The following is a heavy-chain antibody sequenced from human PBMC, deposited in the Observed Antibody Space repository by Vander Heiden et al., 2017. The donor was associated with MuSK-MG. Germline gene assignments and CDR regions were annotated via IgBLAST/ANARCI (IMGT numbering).Heavy chain of an antibody. Sequence: EVQLVESGGGLVQPGGSLKLSCAASGFTFSGSAMHWVRQASGKGLEWVGHMRSKAHNYATAYAASVKGRFTISRDDSKNTAYLQMNSLKTEDTAVYYCTRRYCSGGSCYPMDVWGKGTTVTVSS. CDR2: MRSKAHNYAT. CDR1: GFTFSGSA. CDR3: TRRYCSGGSCYPMDV. D-gene: IGHD2-15*01. V-gene: IGHV3-73*02. J-gene: IGHJ6*03.